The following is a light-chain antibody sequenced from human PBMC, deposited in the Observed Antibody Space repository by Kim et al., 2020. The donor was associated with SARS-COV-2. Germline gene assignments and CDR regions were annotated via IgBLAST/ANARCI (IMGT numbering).Light chain of an antibody. Sequence: DIQMTQSPSSLSASVGDRVTITCRASQTISTYLNWYQQKPGKAPKLLIYAASSLQSGVPSRFSGSGSGTDFTLTISSLQPEDFATYNCQQSYSGPHTFGQGTKREI. CDR1: QTISTY. CDR3: QQSYSGPHT. J-gene: IGKJ2*01. V-gene: IGKV1-39*01. CDR2: AAS.